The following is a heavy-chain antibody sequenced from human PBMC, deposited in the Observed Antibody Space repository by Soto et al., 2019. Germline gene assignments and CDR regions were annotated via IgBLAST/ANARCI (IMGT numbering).Heavy chain of an antibody. D-gene: IGHD3-22*01. Sequence: QVQLQESGPGLVKPSGTLSLTCAVSGGSISSSNWWTWVRQPPGNGLEWIGEIYHSGSTNYNPSLKSRVTISVDKSKNQFSLKLSSVTAADTAVYYCARGSYYYDSSGYYYVGDFDYWGQGTLVTVSS. CDR2: IYHSGST. CDR3: ARGSYYYDSSGYYYVGDFDY. J-gene: IGHJ4*02. CDR1: GGSISSSNW. V-gene: IGHV4-4*02.